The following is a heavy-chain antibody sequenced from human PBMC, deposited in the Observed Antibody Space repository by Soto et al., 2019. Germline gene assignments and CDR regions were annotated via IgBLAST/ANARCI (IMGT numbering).Heavy chain of an antibody. V-gene: IGHV1-69*02. CDR2: IIPILRMA. CDR1: GGTFTSYT. CDR3: ATGYGSGSAHFDY. Sequence: QVQLVQSGAEVKMPGSSVKVSCTASGGTFTSYTFSWVRQVPGQGLEWMGRIIPILRMADFAQKFQGRVTINADESTSTVYMKLSSLRSEDTAVYYCATGYGSGSAHFDYWGQGTMVTVS. D-gene: IGHD3-10*01. J-gene: IGHJ4*02.